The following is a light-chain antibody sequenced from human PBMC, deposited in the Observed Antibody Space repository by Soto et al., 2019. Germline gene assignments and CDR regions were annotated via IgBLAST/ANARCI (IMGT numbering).Light chain of an antibody. CDR2: KAS. CDR1: QTISTW. V-gene: IGKV1-5*03. CDR3: QQYNSYPWT. J-gene: IGKJ1*01. Sequence: IQMTQSPSTLSVSVGDRVTFTCRASQTISTWLAWYQQKPGEAPKLLIYKASTLEVGVPSRFSGSGSGTDFTLTINTLQPADFATYYCQQYNSYPWTFGQGTKV.